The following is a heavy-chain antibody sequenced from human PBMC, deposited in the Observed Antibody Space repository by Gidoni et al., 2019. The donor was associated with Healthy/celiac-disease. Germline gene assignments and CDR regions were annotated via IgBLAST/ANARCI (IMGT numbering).Heavy chain of an antibody. Sequence: QVQLVESGGGLVKPGGSLRLSCAASGFTFSDYYMRRIRQAPGKGLEWVSDISSSGSTIYYADSVKGRFTISRDNAKNSLYLQMNSLRAEDPAVYYCARDVAARHSYYYGMDVWGQGTTVTVSS. CDR3: ARDVAARHSYYYGMDV. CDR2: ISSSGSTI. V-gene: IGHV3-11*01. J-gene: IGHJ6*02. D-gene: IGHD6-6*01. CDR1: GFTFSDYY.